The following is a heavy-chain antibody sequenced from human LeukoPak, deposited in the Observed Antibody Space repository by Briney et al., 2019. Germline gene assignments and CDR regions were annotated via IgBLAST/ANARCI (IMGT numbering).Heavy chain of an antibody. CDR2: IKSKTDGGTT. CDR3: TTGGSYWGGRYFDY. V-gene: IGHV3-15*01. D-gene: IGHD1-26*01. J-gene: IGHJ4*02. Sequence: GGSLRLSCVASGFTFSNAWMSWVRQAPGKGLEWVGRIKSKTDGGTTDYAAPVKGRFTISRDDSKNTLYLQMNSLKTEDTAVYYCTTGGSYWGGRYFDYWGQGTLVTVSS. CDR1: GFTFSNAW.